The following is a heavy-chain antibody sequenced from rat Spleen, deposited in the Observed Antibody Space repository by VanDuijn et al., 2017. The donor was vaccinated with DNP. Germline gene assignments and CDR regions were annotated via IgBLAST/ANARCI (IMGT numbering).Heavy chain of an antibody. D-gene: IGHD3-1*01. V-gene: IGHV3-1*01. J-gene: IGHJ2*01. CDR2: ISYSGFA. CDR3: ARFGPDLDY. CDR1: CFSITSNY. Sequence: EVQLLESGPGLVRPSQSHSLTCSVTCFSITSNYWGWIRKFPGHKMELLAYISYSGFAGYNPSLRSRFSLTRDTSKNQFFLQLNSVTTDDTATYYCARFGPDLDYWGQGVMVTVSS.